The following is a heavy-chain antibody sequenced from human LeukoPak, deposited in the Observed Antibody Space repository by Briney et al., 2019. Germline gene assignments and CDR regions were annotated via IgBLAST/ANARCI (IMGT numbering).Heavy chain of an antibody. CDR3: ARHERPPSSSWYS. V-gene: IGHV4-39*01. CDR2: IYYSGST. CDR1: GGSISSSSYS. J-gene: IGHJ5*02. D-gene: IGHD6-13*01. Sequence: SETLSLTCTVSGGSISSSSYSWGWIRQPPGKGLEWIGSIYYSGSTYYNPSLKSRVTISVDTSKNQFSLKLSSVTAADTAVYYCARHERPPSSSWYSWGQGTLVTVSS.